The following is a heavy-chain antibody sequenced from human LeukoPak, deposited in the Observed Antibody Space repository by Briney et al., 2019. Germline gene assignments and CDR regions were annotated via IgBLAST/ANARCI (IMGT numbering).Heavy chain of an antibody. J-gene: IGHJ2*01. CDR3: AKEPTSRGSGRGYFDL. CDR2: ISPSGGST. V-gene: IGHV3-23*01. CDR1: GFTFTSYA. D-gene: IGHD6-19*01. Sequence: GSPRLSCAASGFTFTSYAMSWVCQAPWKGLEWVSAISPSGGSTYYPDSVKGRFSISRDNSKNTLYLQVNSLRAEDTAVYFCAKEPTSRGSGRGYFDLWGRGTAVTVPS.